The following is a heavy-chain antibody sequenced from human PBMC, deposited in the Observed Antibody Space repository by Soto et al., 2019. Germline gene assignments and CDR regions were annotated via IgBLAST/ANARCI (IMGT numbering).Heavy chain of an antibody. CDR2: INSDGSST. V-gene: IGHV3-74*01. CDR3: ARDRGRPDLRDTHYYDSSDLDYGMDV. CDR1: GFTFSSYW. Sequence: PGGALRLSCAASGFTFSSYWMHWVRQAPGKGLVWVSRINSDGSSTSYADSVKGRFTISRDNAKNTLYLQMNSLRAEDTAVYYCARDRGRPDLRDTHYYDSSDLDYGMDVWGQGTTVTVSS. D-gene: IGHD3-22*01. J-gene: IGHJ6*02.